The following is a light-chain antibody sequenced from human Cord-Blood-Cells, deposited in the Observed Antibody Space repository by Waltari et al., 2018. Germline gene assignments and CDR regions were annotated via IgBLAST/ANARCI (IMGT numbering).Light chain of an antibody. Sequence: SYELTQPPSVSVSPGQTARITCSGDALPKQYAYWYQRNPGQAPVLVIYKDSVRPSGSPERCSGSSSGTTVTLTISGVRAEDDADDDYQSADSSGTPWVFGGGTKLPVL. CDR3: QSADSSGTPWV. CDR2: KDS. J-gene: IGLJ3*02. V-gene: IGLV3-25*02. CDR1: ALPKQY.